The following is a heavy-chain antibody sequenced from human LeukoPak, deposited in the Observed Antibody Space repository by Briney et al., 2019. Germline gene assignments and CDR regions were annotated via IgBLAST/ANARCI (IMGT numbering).Heavy chain of an antibody. J-gene: IGHJ3*01. CDR2: IFHSGNS. V-gene: IGHV4-38-2*02. CDR3: ARVGYNWNLWFDF. D-gene: IGHD1-7*01. CDR1: GYSMSSGYY. Sequence: SETLSLTCTVSGYSMSSGYYWGWVRQPPGKGLQWIGSIFHSGNSYYNPSLKSRVTISVDTSKNQFSLKVNSETAADTAVYYCARVGYNWNLWFDFWGQGTTVTVSS.